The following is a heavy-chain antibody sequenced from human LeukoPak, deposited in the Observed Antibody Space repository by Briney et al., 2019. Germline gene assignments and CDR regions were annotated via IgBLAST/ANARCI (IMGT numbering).Heavy chain of an antibody. CDR3: AKSTNCGGDCYPDY. CDR2: ISGSGGST. CDR1: GFTFSSYA. Sequence: QPGGSLRLSCAASGFTFSSYAMSWVRQAPGKGLEWVSAISGSGGSTYYADSVKGRFTISRDNSKNTLYLQMNSLRAEDTAVYYCAKSTNCGGDCYPDYWGQGTLVTVSS. D-gene: IGHD2-21*02. J-gene: IGHJ4*02. V-gene: IGHV3-23*01.